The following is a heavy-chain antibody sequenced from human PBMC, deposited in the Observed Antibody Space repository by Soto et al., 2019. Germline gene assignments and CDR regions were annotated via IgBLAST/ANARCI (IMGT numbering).Heavy chain of an antibody. CDR1: GFTFGDYA. CDR2: IRSKAYGGTT. J-gene: IGHJ4*02. D-gene: IGHD3-3*01. CDR3: SPYDFWSGPRSDY. V-gene: IGHV3-49*03. Sequence: GSLRLSCTASGFTFGDYAMSWFRQAPGKGLEWVGFIRSKAYGGTTEYAATVKGRFTISRDDSKSITYLQMNSLKTEDTDEFYCSPYDFWSGPRSDYWGQGTLVTVAS.